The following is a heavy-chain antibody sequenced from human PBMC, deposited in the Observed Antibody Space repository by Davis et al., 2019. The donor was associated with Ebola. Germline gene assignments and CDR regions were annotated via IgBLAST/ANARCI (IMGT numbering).Heavy chain of an antibody. Sequence: LRLSCTVSGDSISGGGSYWTWIRQHPGKGLEWIGYISYIGGTYYNPSLKSRVSMSEDTSKNQFSLKLYSVTAADTAVYHCARHHASDIRKMDVWGQGTTVTVSS. J-gene: IGHJ6*02. CDR1: GDSISGGGSY. CDR3: ARHHASDIRKMDV. D-gene: IGHD1-14*01. CDR2: ISYIGGT. V-gene: IGHV4-31*03.